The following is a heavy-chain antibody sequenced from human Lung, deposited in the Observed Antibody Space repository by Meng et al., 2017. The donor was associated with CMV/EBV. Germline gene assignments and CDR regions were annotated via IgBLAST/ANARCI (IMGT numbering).Heavy chain of an antibody. J-gene: IGHJ4*02. CDR3: ARAVADTANFDY. CDR1: CDSMNNSC. CDR2: ISTSGSI. Sequence: QWQLQDPAQGLVNAYEIRSLNSTRSCDSMNNSCWSWIQSSAGKGLEWIGRISTSGSIHYNPSLTSRVTLSVDTSKNQSSLQLSSVTAADTAVYYCARAVADTANFDYWGQGTLVTVSS. V-gene: IGHV4-4*07. D-gene: IGHD6-19*01.